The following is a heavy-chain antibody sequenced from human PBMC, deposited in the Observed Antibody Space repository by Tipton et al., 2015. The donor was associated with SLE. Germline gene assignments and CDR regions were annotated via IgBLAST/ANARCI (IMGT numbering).Heavy chain of an antibody. V-gene: IGHV4-59*01. J-gene: IGHJ4*02. CDR1: GGSISGYY. D-gene: IGHD3-3*01. CDR3: ATSPTSVWSSYYDF. Sequence: TLSLTCTVSGGSISGYYWTWIRQPPGKGLEWIGHIYYSGSYYSGSTNYNPSLKSRVTISEDTSKDQFSLKLTSVTAADTALYYCATSPTSVWSSYYDFWGQGILVTVSS. CDR2: IYYSGSYYSGST.